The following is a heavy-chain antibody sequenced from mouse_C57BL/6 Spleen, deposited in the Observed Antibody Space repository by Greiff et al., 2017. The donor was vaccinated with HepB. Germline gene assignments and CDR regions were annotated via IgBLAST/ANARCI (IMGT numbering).Heavy chain of an antibody. CDR1: GFTFSDYG. CDR3: ARLTPYAMDY. D-gene: IGHD2-13*01. J-gene: IGHJ4*01. Sequence: DVMLVESGGGLVKPGGSLKLSCAASGFTFSDYGMHWVRQAPEKGLEWVAYISSGSSTIYYADTVKGRFTISRDNAKNTLFLQMTSLRSEDTAMYYCARLTPYAMDYWGQGTSVTVSS. V-gene: IGHV5-17*01. CDR2: ISSGSSTI.